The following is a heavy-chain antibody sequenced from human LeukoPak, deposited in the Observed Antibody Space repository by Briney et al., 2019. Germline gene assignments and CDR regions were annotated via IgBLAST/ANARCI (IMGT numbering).Heavy chain of an antibody. CDR2: ISYDGGNK. CDR1: GFTFTDYP. CDR3: ARGDSLVVVLPEFDY. J-gene: IGHJ4*02. Sequence: GGSLRLSCAASGFTFTDYPIHWVRQAPGKGLGWVAVISYDGGNKYYADSVKGRFTISRDNSKSTLYLQMNSLRPEDTAVYYCARGDSLVVVLPEFDYWGQGTLVTVSS. V-gene: IGHV3-30-3*01. D-gene: IGHD3-22*01.